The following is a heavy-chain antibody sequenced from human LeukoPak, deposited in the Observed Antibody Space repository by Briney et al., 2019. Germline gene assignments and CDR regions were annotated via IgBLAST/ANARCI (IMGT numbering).Heavy chain of an antibody. CDR1: GFTFSSYW. Sequence: GGSLRLSCAVSGFTFSSYWMSWVRQAPGKGLEWVANIKQDGSEKYYVDSVKGRFTISRDNAKNSLYLQMNSLRAEDTAVYYCARATYCSSTSCYLQYYFDYWGQGTLVTVSS. CDR2: IKQDGSEK. CDR3: ARATYCSSTSCYLQYYFDY. V-gene: IGHV3-7*04. J-gene: IGHJ4*02. D-gene: IGHD2-2*01.